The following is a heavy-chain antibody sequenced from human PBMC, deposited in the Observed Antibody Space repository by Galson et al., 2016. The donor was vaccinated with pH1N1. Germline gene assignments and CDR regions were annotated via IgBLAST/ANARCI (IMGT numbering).Heavy chain of an antibody. CDR2: IYFTGST. CDR3: ARRGYTYGEDAFDL. V-gene: IGHV4-38-2*02. J-gene: IGHJ3*01. Sequence: ETLSLTCTVSGYSISVGHYWAWIRQSPGKGLEWIGSIYFTGSTYYNPSLNNRVTMSVDTSKHHFSLKLTSVTAADTAVYYCARRGYTYGEDAFDLWGQGTMVTVS. D-gene: IGHD5-18*01. CDR1: GYSISVGHY.